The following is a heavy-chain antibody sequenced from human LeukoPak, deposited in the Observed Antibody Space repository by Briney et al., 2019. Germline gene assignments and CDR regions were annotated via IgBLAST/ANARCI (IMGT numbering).Heavy chain of an antibody. CDR1: GFTFSSYS. Sequence: GGSLRLSCAASGFTFSSYSMNWGRQAPGKGLEWVSSISSSSSYIYYADSVKGRFTISRDNAKNSLYLQMNSLRAEDTAVYYCARILWFGELLYYYYMDVWGKGTTVTISS. CDR3: ARILWFGELLYYYYMDV. J-gene: IGHJ6*03. V-gene: IGHV3-21*01. CDR2: ISSSSSYI. D-gene: IGHD3-10*01.